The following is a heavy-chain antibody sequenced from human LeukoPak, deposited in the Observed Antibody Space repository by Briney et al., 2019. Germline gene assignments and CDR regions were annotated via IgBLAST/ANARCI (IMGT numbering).Heavy chain of an antibody. J-gene: IGHJ4*02. CDR2: INPNSGGT. Sequence: ASVKVSCKASGYTFTGYYMHWVRQAPGQGLEWMGWINPNSGGTNYAQKFQGRVTMTRDTSISTAYMELSRLRSDDTAVYYCAREAEVGSDRYVCYWGQGTLVTVSS. CDR3: AREAEVGSDRYVCY. V-gene: IGHV1-2*02. D-gene: IGHD3-16*01. CDR1: GYTFTGYY.